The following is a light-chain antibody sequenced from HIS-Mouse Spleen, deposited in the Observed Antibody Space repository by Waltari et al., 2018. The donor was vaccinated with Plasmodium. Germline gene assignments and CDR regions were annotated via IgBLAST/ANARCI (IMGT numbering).Light chain of an antibody. CDR3: QQYYSYPLS. CDR2: AVS. V-gene: IGKV1-8*01. Sequence: AIGMTHSPSSFSASTGDSVTMTCGASQGISSDLVCYHQKPGKAHKLLIYAVSTLQSGVPSRFNGSGSGTDFTLTISCLQSEDFATYYFQQYYSYPLSFGGGTKVEIK. J-gene: IGKJ4*01. CDR1: QGISSD.